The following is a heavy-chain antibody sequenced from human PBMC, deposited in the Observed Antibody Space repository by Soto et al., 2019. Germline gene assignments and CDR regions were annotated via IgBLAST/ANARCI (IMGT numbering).Heavy chain of an antibody. CDR1: GFTFDDYA. CDR3: ARRYYDSSGYGHTNAFDI. V-gene: IGHV3-9*01. J-gene: IGHJ3*02. D-gene: IGHD3-22*01. CDR2: ISWNSGSI. Sequence: EVQLVESGGGLVQPGRSLRLSCAASGFTFDDYAMHWVRQAPGKGLEWVSGISWNSGSIGYADSVKGRFTISRDNAKNSLYLQMNSLRAEDTALYYCARRYYDSSGYGHTNAFDIWGQGTMVTVSS.